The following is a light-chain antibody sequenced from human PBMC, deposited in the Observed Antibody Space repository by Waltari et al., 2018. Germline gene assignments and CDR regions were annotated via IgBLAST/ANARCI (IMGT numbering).Light chain of an antibody. J-gene: IGKJ1*01. V-gene: IGKV3-20*01. CDR2: HAS. CDR3: QHYESLPVT. CDR1: QSISKY. Sequence: SCRASQSISKYLAWYQQKPGQAPRLLIYHASSRAAGSPDRFSGSWSGTDFSLSISRLEPEDFAVYYCQHYESLPVTFGQGTKVEIK.